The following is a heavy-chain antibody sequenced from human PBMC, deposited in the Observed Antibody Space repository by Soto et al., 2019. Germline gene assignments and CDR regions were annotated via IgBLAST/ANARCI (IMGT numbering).Heavy chain of an antibody. CDR3: AKDRFGIVGPVDY. J-gene: IGHJ4*02. CDR2: ISGSGGNT. V-gene: IGHV3-23*01. CDR1: GLIFSDYA. D-gene: IGHD1-26*01. Sequence: GGSLRLSCAASGLIFSDYAMSWVRQAPGKGLECVACISGSGGNTSYADSVKGRFTISRDNSKNTLSLHMNSLRVDDTAVYFCAKDRFGIVGPVDYWGQGTLVTVSS.